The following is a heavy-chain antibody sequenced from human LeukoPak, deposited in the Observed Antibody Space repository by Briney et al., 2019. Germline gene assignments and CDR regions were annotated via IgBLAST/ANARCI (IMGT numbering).Heavy chain of an antibody. Sequence: PGGSLRLSCAASGYTFSDYYMTWFRQAPGKGLEWVSYISSSGSTIYYADSVKGRFTISRDNAKNSLYLQMNSLRAEDTAVYYCARVPDYDFWSGYLYYFDYWGQGTLVTVSS. J-gene: IGHJ4*02. CDR1: GYTFSDYY. D-gene: IGHD3-3*01. CDR3: ARVPDYDFWSGYLYYFDY. CDR2: ISSSGSTI. V-gene: IGHV3-11*04.